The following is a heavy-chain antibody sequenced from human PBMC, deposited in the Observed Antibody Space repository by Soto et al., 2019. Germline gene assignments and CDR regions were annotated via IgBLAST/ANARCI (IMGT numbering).Heavy chain of an antibody. CDR1: GFTFSSYA. D-gene: IGHD3-22*01. CDR3: AKDPHYYDSSGYSDY. Sequence: EVQLLESGGGLVQPGGSLRLSCAASGFTFSSYAMSWVRQAPGKGLEWVSAISGSGGGTYYADSVKGRFTISRDNSKNTLYLQMNSLRAEDTAVYYCAKDPHYYDSSGYSDYWGQGTLVTVSS. V-gene: IGHV3-23*01. J-gene: IGHJ4*02. CDR2: ISGSGGGT.